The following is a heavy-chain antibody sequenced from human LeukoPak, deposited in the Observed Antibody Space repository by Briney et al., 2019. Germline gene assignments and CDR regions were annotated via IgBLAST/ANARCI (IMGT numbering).Heavy chain of an antibody. CDR3: VFDVPAAAFDI. CDR1: GYTFISYG. CDR2: VSAYNGNT. D-gene: IGHD2-2*01. V-gene: IGHV1-18*01. J-gene: IGHJ3*02. Sequence: ASVKDSCKASGYTFISYGISGVRQAPGQGREWMGWVSAYNGNTNYAQKLQGRVTMTTDTSTSTSYMELRSLRSDDTAVYYCVFDVPAAAFDIWGQGTMVTVSS.